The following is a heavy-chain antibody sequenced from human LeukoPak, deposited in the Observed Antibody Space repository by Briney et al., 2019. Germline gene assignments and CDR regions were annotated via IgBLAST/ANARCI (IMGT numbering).Heavy chain of an antibody. V-gene: IGHV3-21*01. Sequence: GGSLRLSCAASGFTFSSYSMNWVRQAPGKGLEWVSSISSSSSYIYYADSVKGRFTISRDNAKNSLYLQMNSLRAEDTAGYYCARDKHTVGDAFDIWGQGTKVNVSS. J-gene: IGHJ3*02. D-gene: IGHD2-21*01. CDR2: ISSSSSYI. CDR3: ARDKHTVGDAFDI. CDR1: GFTFSSYS.